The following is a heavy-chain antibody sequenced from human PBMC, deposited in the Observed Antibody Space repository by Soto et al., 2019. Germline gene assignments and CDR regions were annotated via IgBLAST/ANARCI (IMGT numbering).Heavy chain of an antibody. CDR2: ISYDGSNK. V-gene: IGHV3-30*18. CDR1: GFTFSSYG. Sequence: ESGGGVVQPGRCLRLSCAASGFTFSSYGMHWVRQAPGKGLEWVAVISYDGSNKYYAESVKGRFTISRDNSKNTLYLQMNSLRAEDTAVYYCAKDLRIAAAGTVDWFDPWGQGTLVTVSS. CDR3: AKDLRIAAAGTVDWFDP. D-gene: IGHD6-13*01. J-gene: IGHJ5*02.